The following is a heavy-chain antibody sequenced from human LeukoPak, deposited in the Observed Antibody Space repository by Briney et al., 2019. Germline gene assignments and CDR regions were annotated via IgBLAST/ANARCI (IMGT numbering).Heavy chain of an antibody. Sequence: SETLSLTCTVSGGSISSSSYYWGWIRQPPGKGLKWIGSIYYSGSTYYNPSLKNRVTISVDTPKNQFSLKLSSVTAADTAVYYCARGLPSSSWYSENDAFDIWGQGTMVTVSS. CDR1: GGSISSSSYY. CDR2: IYYSGST. V-gene: IGHV4-39*01. D-gene: IGHD6-13*01. J-gene: IGHJ3*02. CDR3: ARGLPSSSWYSENDAFDI.